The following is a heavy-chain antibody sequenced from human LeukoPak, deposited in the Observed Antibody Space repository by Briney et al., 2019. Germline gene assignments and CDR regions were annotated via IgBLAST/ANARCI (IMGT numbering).Heavy chain of an antibody. D-gene: IGHD2-2*01. V-gene: IGHV3-21*01. J-gene: IGHJ4*02. CDR3: ARAPTVLVGYCSSSSCQADY. CDR2: IDPSSTYI. Sequence: PGGSLRLSCAASGFTFRSYSMNWVRQAPGKGLEWVSAIDPSSTYIYYADSVKGRFTISRDNAENSLYLQMNSLRVEDTTVYYCARAPTVLVGYCSSSSCQADYWGQGTLVTVSS. CDR1: GFTFRSYS.